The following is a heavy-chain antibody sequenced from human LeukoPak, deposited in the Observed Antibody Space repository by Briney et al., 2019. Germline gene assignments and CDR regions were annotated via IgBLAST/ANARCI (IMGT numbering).Heavy chain of an antibody. CDR3: ARGSYSGYDSHYYYYYMDV. CDR1: GYTFTSYD. D-gene: IGHD5-12*01. J-gene: IGHJ6*03. Sequence: ASVKVSCKASGYTFTSYDINWVRQATGQGLEWMGWMNPNSGSTGYAQKFQGRVTMTRNTSISTAYMELSSLRSEDTAVYYCARGSYSGYDSHYYYYYMDVWGKGTTVTISS. V-gene: IGHV1-8*01. CDR2: MNPNSGST.